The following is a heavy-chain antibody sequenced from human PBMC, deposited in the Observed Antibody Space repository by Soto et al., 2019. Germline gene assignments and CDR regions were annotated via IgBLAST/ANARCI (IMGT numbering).Heavy chain of an antibody. CDR1: EGNRGGVGGC. V-gene: IGHV4-30-4*01. Sequence: SETLCDRSTVAEGNRGGVGGCWSWIRQPPGKGLEWIGYIYYSGSTYYNPSLKSRVTISVDTSKNQFSLKLSSVTAVDTAVYYCARYTKNWYLAPWGQGTLDTVTS. CDR2: IYYSGST. CDR3: ARYTKNWYLAP. J-gene: IGHJ5*02. D-gene: IGHD6-13*01.